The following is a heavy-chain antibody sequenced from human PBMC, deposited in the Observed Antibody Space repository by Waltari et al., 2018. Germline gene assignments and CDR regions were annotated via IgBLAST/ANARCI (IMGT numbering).Heavy chain of an antibody. D-gene: IGHD3-10*01. Sequence: QVQLQESGPGLVKPSEILSLTCAVSGYPLSSGYHWGWIRQPPGKGLEWIGSMYHSGTTYYNPSLKRRVTISVYISKNQFSLRLSSVTAADTAVYYCRNYYYGSGPSYYFDYWGQGTLVTLSS. CDR3: RNYYYGSGPSYYFDY. CDR2: MYHSGTT. V-gene: IGHV4-38-2*01. J-gene: IGHJ4*02. CDR1: GYPLSSGYH.